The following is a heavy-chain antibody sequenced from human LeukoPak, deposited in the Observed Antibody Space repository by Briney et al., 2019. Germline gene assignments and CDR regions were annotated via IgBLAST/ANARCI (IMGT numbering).Heavy chain of an antibody. D-gene: IGHD5-18*01. J-gene: IGHJ4*02. CDR2: ISSSGGST. V-gene: IGHV3-23*01. Sequence: GGSLRLSCAASGFTFSNYAMSWARQAPGKGLEWVSAISSSGGSTYCADSVKGRFTISRDNSKNTLYLQMNSLRAEDTAVYYCTKGTIWLPFDYWGQGTLVTVSS. CDR1: GFTFSNYA. CDR3: TKGTIWLPFDY.